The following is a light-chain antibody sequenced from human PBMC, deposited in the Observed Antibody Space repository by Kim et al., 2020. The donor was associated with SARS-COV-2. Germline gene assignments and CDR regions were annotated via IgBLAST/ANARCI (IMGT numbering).Light chain of an antibody. CDR3: QQYSSAPYT. J-gene: IGKJ2*01. Sequence: EIVLTQSPGTLSLSPGERANLSCRASQSVTSSYLAWYQQRPGQAPRLLIYGASSSATGIPESFSGSGSGTDFTLTISRLEPEDFGVYYCQQYSSAPYTFGQGTKLDI. CDR2: GAS. CDR1: QSVTSSY. V-gene: IGKV3-20*01.